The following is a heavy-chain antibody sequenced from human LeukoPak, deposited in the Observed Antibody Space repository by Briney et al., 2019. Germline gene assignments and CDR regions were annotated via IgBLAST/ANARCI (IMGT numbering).Heavy chain of an antibody. D-gene: IGHD3-3*02. CDR1: GYTFTGYY. CDR2: INPNSGGT. CDR3: ARDFIFGVVIPLYYFDY. V-gene: IGHV1-2*02. J-gene: IGHJ4*02. Sequence: GSVKVSCKASGYTFTGYYMHWVRQAPGQGLEWMGWINPNSGGTNYAQKFQGRVTMTRDTSISTAYMELSRLRSDDTAVYYCARDFIFGVVIPLYYFDYWGQGTLVTVSS.